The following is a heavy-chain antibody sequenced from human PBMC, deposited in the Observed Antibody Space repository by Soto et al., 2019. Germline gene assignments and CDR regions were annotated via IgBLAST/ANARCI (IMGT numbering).Heavy chain of an antibody. Sequence: QVQLVQSGAEVKKPGASVKVSCKVSGYSLTELSMHWVRQAPGKGLEWMGGVDPAKGETLYAQKFQGRVPMTEDTSTDLAYMELSSLRSEDTAVYYCATVVSGAWGQGTLVTVSS. CDR2: VDPAKGET. CDR1: GYSLTELS. CDR3: ATVVSGA. D-gene: IGHD3-10*01. J-gene: IGHJ5*02. V-gene: IGHV1-24*01.